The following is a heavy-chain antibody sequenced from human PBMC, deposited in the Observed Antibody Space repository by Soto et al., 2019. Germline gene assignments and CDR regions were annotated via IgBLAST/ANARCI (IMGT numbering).Heavy chain of an antibody. CDR3: ARRGPGTYFDY. V-gene: IGHV3-23*01. D-gene: IGHD6-13*01. J-gene: IGHJ4*02. CDR2: VSGSGGST. Sequence: EVQLLESGGGLVQPGGSLRLSCAASGFTFSSYSMRWVRQAPGKGLEWVSAVSGSGGSTYYADSVKGRFTISRDNSKNTLYLQMNSLRAEDTAVYYCARRGPGTYFDYWGQGTLVTVSS. CDR1: GFTFSSYS.